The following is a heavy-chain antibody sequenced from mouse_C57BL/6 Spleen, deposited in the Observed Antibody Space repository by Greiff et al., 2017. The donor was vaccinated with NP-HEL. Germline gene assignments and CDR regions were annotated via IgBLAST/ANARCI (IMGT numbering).Heavy chain of an antibody. J-gene: IGHJ2*01. CDR2: IRNKANGYTT. Sequence: EVKLMESGGGLVQPGGSLSLSCAASGFTFTDYYMSWVRQPPGKALEWLGFIRNKANGYTTEYSASVKGRFTISRDNSQSILYLQMNALRAEDSATYYCASYMGSTMIPYFDYWGQGTTLTVSS. D-gene: IGHD2-4*01. CDR1: GFTFTDYY. V-gene: IGHV7-3*01. CDR3: ASYMGSTMIPYFDY.